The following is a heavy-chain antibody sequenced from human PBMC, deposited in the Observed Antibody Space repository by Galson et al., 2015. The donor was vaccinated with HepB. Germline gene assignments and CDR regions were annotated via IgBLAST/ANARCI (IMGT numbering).Heavy chain of an antibody. J-gene: IGHJ4*02. Sequence: SVKVSCKASGGTFSSYTISWVRQAPGQGLEWMGRIIPILGIANYAQKFQGRVTITADKSTSTAYMELSSLRSEDTAVYYCARDDPEYYYGSGPVCWGQGTLVTVSS. CDR2: IIPILGIA. V-gene: IGHV1-69*04. CDR1: GGTFSSYT. D-gene: IGHD3-10*01. CDR3: ARDDPEYYYGSGPVC.